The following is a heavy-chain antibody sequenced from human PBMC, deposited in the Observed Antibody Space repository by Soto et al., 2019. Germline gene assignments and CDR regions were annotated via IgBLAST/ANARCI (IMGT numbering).Heavy chain of an antibody. V-gene: IGHV3-33*01. J-gene: IGHJ5*01. CDR1: GFNFRSYG. D-gene: IGHD3-16*02. CDR3: ARGRIVLPPFDS. CDR2: IWSDGSEE. Sequence: QVKLEESGGGVVQPGRSRRLSCIVSGFNFRSYGMHWVRQSPGKGPEWVASIWSDGSEEFYSDAVKGRFFISRDNSKNTLYLYMTSLKVEDTAVSFCARGRIVLPPFDSWGRGTLVTVSS.